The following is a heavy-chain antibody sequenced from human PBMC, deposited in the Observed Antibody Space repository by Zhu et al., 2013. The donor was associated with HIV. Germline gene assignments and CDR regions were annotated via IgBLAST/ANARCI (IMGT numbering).Heavy chain of an antibody. CDR3: ARDVDSDSSGWYSWLDP. Sequence: QVRLLQSGTEVKKTGASVSVSCKTSGYIFADYFIHWVRQAPGQGPEWLGMINPNGGTITYAQKFQGRLTLTTDTSTSTAYMDLAYLISEDTAIYYCARDVDSDSSGWYSWLDPWGQGTLVIVSS. CDR2: INPNGGTI. CDR1: GYIFADYF. D-gene: IGHD6-19*01. J-gene: IGHJ5*02. V-gene: IGHV1-46*01.